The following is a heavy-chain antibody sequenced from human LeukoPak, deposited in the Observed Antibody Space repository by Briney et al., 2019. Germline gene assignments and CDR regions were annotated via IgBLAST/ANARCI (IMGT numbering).Heavy chain of an antibody. Sequence: ASVKVSCKASGYTFTSYGISWVRQAPGQGLEWMGWISAYNGNTNYAQKLQGRVTMTTDTSTSTAYMELRSLRSDDTAVYYCARDPQQLVGATGGGFNFWGQGTLVTVS. D-gene: IGHD1-26*01. V-gene: IGHV1-18*01. J-gene: IGHJ4*02. CDR3: ARDPQQLVGATGGGFNF. CDR1: GYTFTSYG. CDR2: ISAYNGNT.